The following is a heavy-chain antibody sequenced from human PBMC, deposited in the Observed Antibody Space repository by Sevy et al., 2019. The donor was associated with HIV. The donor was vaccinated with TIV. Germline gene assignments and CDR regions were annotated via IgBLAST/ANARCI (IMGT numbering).Heavy chain of an antibody. CDR2: ISSSGYVI. CDR3: ARDPRIGGYYPSWFDP. J-gene: IGHJ5*02. V-gene: IGHV3-48*03. D-gene: IGHD3-3*01. CDR1: GFIFSDYE. Sequence: GESLKISCAASGFIFSDYEMNWVRQRPGKGLEWVSYISSSGYVIYYADSVKGRFTVSRDNAKNSLYLQLNSLTAEDTGFYFCARDPRIGGYYPSWFDPWGQGTLVTVSS.